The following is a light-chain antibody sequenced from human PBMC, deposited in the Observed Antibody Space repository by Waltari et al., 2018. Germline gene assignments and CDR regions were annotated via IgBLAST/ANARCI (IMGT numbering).Light chain of an antibody. Sequence: DIQMTQSPSTLSASVGDRVTITCRASQSISSWLAWYQQKPGKAPKLLIYKASSLESGVPSRFSGSRSGTEFTLTISSLQPDGSATYYCQQYNSYSTWTFGQGTKVEIK. CDR2: KAS. CDR3: QQYNSYSTWT. V-gene: IGKV1-5*03. CDR1: QSISSW. J-gene: IGKJ1*01.